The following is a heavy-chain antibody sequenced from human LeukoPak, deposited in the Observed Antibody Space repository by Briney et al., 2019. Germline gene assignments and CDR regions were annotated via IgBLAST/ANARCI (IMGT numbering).Heavy chain of an antibody. CDR3: ARDRAYYYDSSGYHGAFDI. J-gene: IGHJ3*02. V-gene: IGHV4-34*01. CDR2: INHSGST. Sequence: PSETLSLTCAVYGGSFSGYYWSWIRQPPGKGLEWIGEINHSGSTNYNPSLKSRVTISVDTSKTQLSLKLNSVTAADTVVYYCARDRAYYYDSSGYHGAFDIWGQGTLVTVSS. CDR1: GGSFSGYY. D-gene: IGHD3-22*01.